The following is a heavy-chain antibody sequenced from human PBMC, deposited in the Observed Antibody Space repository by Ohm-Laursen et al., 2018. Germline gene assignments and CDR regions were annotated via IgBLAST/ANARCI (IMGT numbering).Heavy chain of an antibody. Sequence: SETLSLTCAVSGGSISSFYWSWIRQPPGKGLEWIGHVYYSGSTNYSPSVKSRVTISVDSSKSQFSLKLSSVTAADTAVYYCARQSPSRNYYDDSGYYGPFDFWGQGTLVTVSS. V-gene: IGHV4-59*08. CDR2: VYYSGST. J-gene: IGHJ4*01. CDR1: GGSISSFY. CDR3: ARQSPSRNYYDDSGYYGPFDF. D-gene: IGHD3-22*01.